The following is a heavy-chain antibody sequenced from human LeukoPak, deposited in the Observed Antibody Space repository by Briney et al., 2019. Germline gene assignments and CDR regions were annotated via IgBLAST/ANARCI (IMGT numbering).Heavy chain of an antibody. Sequence: SGPTLVNPTQTLTLTCTFSGFSLSTTGVGVGWVRQPPGKALEWLTLVYWNDDKRYSPSLKSRITITKDTSKNQVVLTMSNMGPVDTATYYCAQYPDYGGDYDAFDIWGQGTMVTVSS. CDR2: VYWNDDK. D-gene: IGHD4-17*01. CDR3: AQYPDYGGDYDAFDI. V-gene: IGHV2-5*01. J-gene: IGHJ3*02. CDR1: GFSLSTTGVG.